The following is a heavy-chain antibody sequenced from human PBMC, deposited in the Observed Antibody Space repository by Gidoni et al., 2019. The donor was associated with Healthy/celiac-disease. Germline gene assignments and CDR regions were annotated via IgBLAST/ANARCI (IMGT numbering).Heavy chain of an antibody. D-gene: IGHD3-22*01. J-gene: IGHJ4*02. CDR3: ARGDGDYYDSSGYYPFDY. Sequence: QGQLVQSGAEVKKTGSSVKVSCKASGGTFSSYAIIWVRQAPGQGLEWMGGIIPIFGTANYAQKFQGRVTITADESTSTAYMELSSLRSEDTAVYYCARGDGDYYDSSGYYPFDYWGQGTLVTVSS. V-gene: IGHV1-69*01. CDR2: IIPIFGTA. CDR1: GGTFSSYA.